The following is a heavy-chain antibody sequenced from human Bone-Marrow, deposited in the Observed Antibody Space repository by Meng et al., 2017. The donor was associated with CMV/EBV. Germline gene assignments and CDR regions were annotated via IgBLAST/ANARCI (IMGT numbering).Heavy chain of an antibody. J-gene: IGHJ4*02. V-gene: IGHV3-33*01. CDR3: ARDRGVEGYQLLY. CDR2: IWYDGSNK. CDR1: GFTFSSYG. D-gene: IGHD2-2*01. Sequence: GESLKISCAASGFTFSSYGMHWVRQAPGKGLEWVAVIWYDGSNKYYADSVKGRFTISRDNSKNTLYLQMNSLRAEDTAVYYCARDRGVEGYQLLYWGQGTLVTASS.